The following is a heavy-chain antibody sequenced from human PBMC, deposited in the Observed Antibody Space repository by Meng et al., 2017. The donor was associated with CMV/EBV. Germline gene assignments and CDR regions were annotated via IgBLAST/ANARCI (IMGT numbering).Heavy chain of an antibody. V-gene: IGHV4-34*01. CDR1: VGSFSDHY. CDR3: ARRTWYGSGWVIDS. D-gene: IGHD6-19*01. J-gene: IGHJ4*02. Sequence: AVYVGSFSDHYWTWIRQPPEKGLEWIAEINDSGNTNYKSSLKSRVIISVDTSKNQFSLKVSSVTAADTAVYYCARRTWYGSGWVIDSWGRGTLVTVSS. CDR2: INDSGNT.